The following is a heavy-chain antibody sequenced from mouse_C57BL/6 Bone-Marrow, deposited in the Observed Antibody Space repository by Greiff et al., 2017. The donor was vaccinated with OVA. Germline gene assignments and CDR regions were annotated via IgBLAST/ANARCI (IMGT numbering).Heavy chain of an antibody. CDR1: GYTFTSYD. Sequence: VKLVESGPELVKPGASVKLSCKASGYTFTSYDINWVKQRPGQGLEWIGWIYPRDGSTKYNEKFKGKATLTVDTSSSTAYMELHSLTSEDSAVYFCARNDGGYAMDYWGQGTSVTVSS. CDR2: IYPRDGST. J-gene: IGHJ4*01. D-gene: IGHD2-3*01. V-gene: IGHV1-85*01. CDR3: ARNDGGYAMDY.